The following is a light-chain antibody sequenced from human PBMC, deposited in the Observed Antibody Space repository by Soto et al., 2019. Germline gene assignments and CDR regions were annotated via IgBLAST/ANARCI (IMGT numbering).Light chain of an antibody. CDR2: DAS. J-gene: IGKJ4*01. CDR1: QHISEY. CDR3: QQYENFPLT. Sequence: DIQMTQSPSSLSASVGDRVTITCQASQHISEYLNWYQHKPGKAPKLLISDASNLKTGVPSRFSGSGSGTEYTFTINSLQPEDIATYYCQQYENFPLTFGGGTKVDIK. V-gene: IGKV1-33*01.